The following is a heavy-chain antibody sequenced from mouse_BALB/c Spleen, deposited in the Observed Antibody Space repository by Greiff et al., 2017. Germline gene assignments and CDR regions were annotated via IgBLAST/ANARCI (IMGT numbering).Heavy chain of an antibody. CDR3: ARRYYYGSLYFDV. Sequence: VQLQQSGAELVRPGALVKLSCKASGFNIKDYYMHWVKQRPEQGLEWIGWIDPENGNTIYDPKFQGKASITADTSSNTAYLQLSSLTSEDTAVYYCARRYYYGSLYFDVWGAGTTVTVSS. CDR2: IDPENGNT. D-gene: IGHD1-1*01. CDR1: GFNIKDYY. J-gene: IGHJ1*01. V-gene: IGHV14-1*02.